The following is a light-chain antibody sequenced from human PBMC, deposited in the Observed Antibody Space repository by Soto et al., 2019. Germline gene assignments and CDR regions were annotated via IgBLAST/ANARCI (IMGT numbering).Light chain of an antibody. CDR3: QSYDSTLSARYG. J-gene: IGLJ1*01. Sequence: QSVLTQPPAVSGAPGQRVTISCTGSSSNIGADYDVHWYQQRPGTAPKLLILGNINRPSGVPDRFSGSKSGTSASLAITGLQAEDEGDYYCQSYDSTLSARYGFGTGTKLTVL. CDR2: GNI. V-gene: IGLV1-40*01. CDR1: SSNIGADYD.